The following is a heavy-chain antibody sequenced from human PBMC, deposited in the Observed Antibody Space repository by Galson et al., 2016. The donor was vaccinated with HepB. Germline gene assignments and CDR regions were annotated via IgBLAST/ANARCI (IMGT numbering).Heavy chain of an antibody. CDR2: ISMSGGSR. Sequence: SLRLSCAGSGFTFSSYGMTWVRQAPGKGLEDVSSISMSGGSRDYAESVKGRFTIPRDNSRGTLFLQMNSLRVEDTGVYYCVRGSTAPDVWGKGTTVTVSS. D-gene: IGHD3-16*01. CDR1: GFTFSSYG. V-gene: IGHV3-23*01. CDR3: VRGSTAPDV. J-gene: IGHJ6*04.